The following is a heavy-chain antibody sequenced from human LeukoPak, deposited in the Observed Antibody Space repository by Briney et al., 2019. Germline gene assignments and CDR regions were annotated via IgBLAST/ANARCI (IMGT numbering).Heavy chain of an antibody. V-gene: IGHV4-28*05. D-gene: IGHD4-17*01. CDR3: ARKATTGPTKAAFDI. CDR2: IYYSGSI. Sequence: PSDTLSLTCAVSGYSISSSNYWAWIRQPPGKGLEWIGHIYYSGSIYYNPSLKSRVTMSVDTSKNQLSLKLSSVTAVDTAVYYCARKATTGPTKAAFDIWGQGTMVTVSS. CDR1: GYSISSSNY. J-gene: IGHJ3*02.